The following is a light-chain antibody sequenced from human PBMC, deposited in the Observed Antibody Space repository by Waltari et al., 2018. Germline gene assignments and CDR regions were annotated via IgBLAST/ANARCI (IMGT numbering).Light chain of an antibody. Sequence: QSLLTQPPSASETPGQRVTISCSGGNSNIGSNFVSWYQQVPGPAPRLLIYANYRQPAGVSDRCSSSKSGTAASLDISGLRSQDEADDYCAAGDDGLRGPVFGGGTKVTVL. J-gene: IGLJ2*01. CDR2: ANY. CDR1: NSNIGSNF. CDR3: AAGDDGLRGPV. V-gene: IGLV1-47*01.